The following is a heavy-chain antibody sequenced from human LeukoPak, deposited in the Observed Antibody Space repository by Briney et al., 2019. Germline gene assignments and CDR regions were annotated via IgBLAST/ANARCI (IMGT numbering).Heavy chain of an antibody. CDR1: GFTFSSYE. D-gene: IGHD3-16*02. Sequence: GGSLRLSCAASGFTFSSYEMNWVRQAPGKGLEWVSYISSSGSTIYYADSVKGRFTISRNNAKNSLYLQMNSLGAEDTAVYYCARDFMITFGGVIANYYYGMDVWGQGATVNVSS. J-gene: IGHJ6*02. CDR2: ISSSGSTI. V-gene: IGHV3-48*03. CDR3: ARDFMITFGGVIANYYYGMDV.